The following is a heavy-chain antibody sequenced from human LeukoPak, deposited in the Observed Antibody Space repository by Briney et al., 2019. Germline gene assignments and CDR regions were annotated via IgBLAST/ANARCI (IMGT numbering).Heavy chain of an antibody. D-gene: IGHD6-13*01. CDR3: ARDPWAASVYYFDY. Sequence: PGGSLRLSCAASGFTFSSYWMSWVRQAPGKGLEWVANIKQDGSEKYYVDSVKGRFTISRDNAKNSLYLQMNSLRAEDTAVYYCARDPWAASVYYFDYWGQGTLVTVSS. CDR2: IKQDGSEK. CDR1: GFTFSSYW. V-gene: IGHV3-7*01. J-gene: IGHJ4*02.